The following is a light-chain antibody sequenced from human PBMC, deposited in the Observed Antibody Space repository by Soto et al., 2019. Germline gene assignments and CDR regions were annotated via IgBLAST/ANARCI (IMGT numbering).Light chain of an antibody. J-gene: IGKJ1*01. CDR1: QSVGSNY. CDR3: QQYDNWPGT. CDR2: AAS. V-gene: IGKV3-20*01. Sequence: EIVLTQSPGTLSLSPGERATLSCRASQSVGSNYLAWYQQKPGQAPRLLIYAASSRASDIPDRFSGSGSGTDFTLTISRLEPEDFAVYYCQQYDNWPGTFGQGTKVEIK.